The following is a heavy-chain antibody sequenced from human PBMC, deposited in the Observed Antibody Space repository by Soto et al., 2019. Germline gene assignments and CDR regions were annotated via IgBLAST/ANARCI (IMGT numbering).Heavy chain of an antibody. CDR2: IYYSGST. CDR3: ARSWRGPAAIYYYYGMDV. D-gene: IGHD2-2*01. Sequence: QVQLQESGPGLVKPSQTLSLTCTVSGGSISSGGYYWSWIRQHPGKGLEWIGYIYYSGSTYYNPSLKSRVTIPVDTSKNQFSLKLSSVAAADTAVYSCARSWRGPAAIYYYYGMDVWGQGTTVTVSS. V-gene: IGHV4-31*03. CDR1: GGSISSGGYY. J-gene: IGHJ6*02.